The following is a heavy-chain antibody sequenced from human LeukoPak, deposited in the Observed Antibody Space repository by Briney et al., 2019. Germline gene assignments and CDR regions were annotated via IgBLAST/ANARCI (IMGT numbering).Heavy chain of an antibody. CDR2: INHGGST. V-gene: IGHV4-34*01. J-gene: IGHJ6*04. CDR3: ARAGCSSTSCYYYYGMDV. CDR1: GGSFSGYY. D-gene: IGHD2-2*01. Sequence: SETLSLTCAVYGGSFSGYYWSWIRQPPGKGLEWIGEINHGGSTNYNPSLKSRVTISVDTSKNQFSLKLSSVTAADTAVYYCARAGCSSTSCYYYYGMDVWGKGTTVTVSS.